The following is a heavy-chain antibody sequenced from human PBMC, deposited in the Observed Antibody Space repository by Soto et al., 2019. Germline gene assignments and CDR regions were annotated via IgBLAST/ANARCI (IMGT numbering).Heavy chain of an antibody. D-gene: IGHD6-6*01. V-gene: IGHV3-21*02. CDR3: ARNESSNIYGMDV. Sequence: EVQLVESGGGLVKPGGSLRLSCAASGFTFSSYSMNWVRQAPGKGLEWVSSISSSSFSINYADSVKGRFSISRDNAQNSLHLQMNNLSAEDTAVYYCARNESSNIYGMDVWGQGPTVTVSS. J-gene: IGHJ6*02. CDR2: ISSSSFSI. CDR1: GFTFSSYS.